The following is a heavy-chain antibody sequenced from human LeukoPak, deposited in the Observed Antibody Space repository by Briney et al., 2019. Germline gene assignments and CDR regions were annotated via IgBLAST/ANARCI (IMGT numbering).Heavy chain of an antibody. V-gene: IGHV4-4*07. Sequence: SETLSLTCTVSRGSISSYYWSWIRQPAGKGLEWIGRIYTSGSTNYNPSLKSRVTMSVDTSKNQFSLKLSSVTAADTAVYYCAGVVLQFIAVAGPNWFDPWGQGTLVTVSS. J-gene: IGHJ5*02. D-gene: IGHD6-19*01. CDR3: AGVVLQFIAVAGPNWFDP. CDR2: IYTSGST. CDR1: RGSISSYY.